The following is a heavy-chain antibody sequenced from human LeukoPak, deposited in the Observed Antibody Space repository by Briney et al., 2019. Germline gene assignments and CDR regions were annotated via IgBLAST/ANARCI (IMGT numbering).Heavy chain of an antibody. V-gene: IGHV4-38-2*01. CDR1: GYSISSGYY. CDR2: IYHSGST. CDR3: ARGKWLSSEAFDY. D-gene: IGHD3-22*01. Sequence: SETLSLTCAVSGYSISSGYYWGWIRQPPGKGLEWIGSIYHSGSTFYNPSLKSRVTISVDTSKNQFSLKLSSVTAADTAVYYCARGKWLSSEAFDYWGQGTLVTVSS. J-gene: IGHJ4*02.